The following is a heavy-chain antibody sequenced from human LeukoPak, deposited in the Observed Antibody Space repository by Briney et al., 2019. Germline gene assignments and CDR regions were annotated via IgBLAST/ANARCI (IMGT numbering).Heavy chain of an antibody. Sequence: GGSLRLSCAASGFTFSSYSMNWVRQARGKGLEWVSYISSSSSTIYYADSVKGRFTISRDNAKNTLYLQMNSLRAEDTAVYYCARDRSSSFDYWGQGTLVTVSS. CDR3: ARDRSSSFDY. V-gene: IGHV3-48*04. CDR2: ISSSSSTI. J-gene: IGHJ4*02. CDR1: GFTFSSYS. D-gene: IGHD6-13*01.